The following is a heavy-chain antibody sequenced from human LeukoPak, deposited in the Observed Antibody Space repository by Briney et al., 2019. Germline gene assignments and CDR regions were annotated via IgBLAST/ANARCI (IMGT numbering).Heavy chain of an antibody. CDR1: GGTFSSYA. CDR2: IIPIFGTA. CDR3: ARSVDTAMADAFDI. Sequence: SVKVSCKASGGTFSSYAISWVRQAPGQGLEWMGGIIPIFGTANYAQKFQGRVTITADESTSTAYMELSSLRSEDTAVYYCARSVDTAMADAFDIWGQGTMVTVSS. D-gene: IGHD5-18*01. J-gene: IGHJ3*02. V-gene: IGHV1-69*13.